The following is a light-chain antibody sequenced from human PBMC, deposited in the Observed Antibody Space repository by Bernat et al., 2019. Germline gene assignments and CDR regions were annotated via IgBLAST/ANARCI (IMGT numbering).Light chain of an antibody. J-gene: IGKJ1*01. Sequence: DIQMTQSPSSLSASVGDRVTITCRASQSISNNLNWYQQKPGKAPKLLIYGASRLQSGVSSRFSGSGSGTDFTLTISSLQPEDFATYYCQQSYSTPQTFGQGTKVEI. V-gene: IGKV1-39*01. CDR3: QQSYSTPQT. CDR1: QSISNN. CDR2: GAS.